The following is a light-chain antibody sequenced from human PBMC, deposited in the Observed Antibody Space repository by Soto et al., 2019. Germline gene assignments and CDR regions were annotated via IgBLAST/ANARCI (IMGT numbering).Light chain of an antibody. CDR3: QQYYSTPWT. V-gene: IGKV4-1*01. Sequence: DIVLTQSPDSLTVSLGERATINWKSSQSVLYRSNHKNYLAWYQHKPGQPPKMLIYWASIRESGVPDRFGGSGSGTEFTLTINSLQAEDVAVYYCQQYYSTPWTFGQGTKVDIK. J-gene: IGKJ1*01. CDR2: WAS. CDR1: QSVLYRSNHKNY.